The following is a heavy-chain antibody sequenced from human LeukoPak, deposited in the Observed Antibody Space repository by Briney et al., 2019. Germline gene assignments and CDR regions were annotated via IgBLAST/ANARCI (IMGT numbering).Heavy chain of an antibody. CDR2: ISGSGGST. D-gene: IGHD4-17*01. CDR3: AKIYGDYFDY. Sequence: PGGSLRFSCAASGFTFSSYAMSWVRQAPGEGLEWVSAISGSGGSTYYADSVKGRFTISRDNSKNTLYLQMNSLRAEDTAVYYCAKIYGDYFDYWGQGTLVTVSS. CDR1: GFTFSSYA. V-gene: IGHV3-23*01. J-gene: IGHJ4*02.